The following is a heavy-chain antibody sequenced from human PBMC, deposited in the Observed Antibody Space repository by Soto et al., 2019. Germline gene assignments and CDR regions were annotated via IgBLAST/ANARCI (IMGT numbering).Heavy chain of an antibody. CDR1: GGSFSSDSFI. CDR3: ARDHKWDGMDV. V-gene: IGHV4-31*03. J-gene: IGHJ6*02. Sequence: QVQLQESGPGLVKPSQTLSLTCSVSGGSFSSDSFIWSWVRQFPGKGLEWIGYINYSGTTCYNPSLRSRITMSVDTSKNQFSLNLSSVTAADTAVYYCARDHKWDGMDVWGQGTTVTVSS. CDR2: INYSGTT. D-gene: IGHD1-26*01.